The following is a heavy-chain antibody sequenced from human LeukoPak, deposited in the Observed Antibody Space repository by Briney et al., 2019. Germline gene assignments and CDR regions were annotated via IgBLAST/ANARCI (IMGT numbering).Heavy chain of an antibody. D-gene: IGHD3-3*01. Sequence: SETLSLTCAVYGGSFSGYYWSWICQPPGKGLEWIGEINHSGSTNYNPSLKSRVTISVDTSKNQFSLKLSSVTAADTAVYYCARGFFIGLNWFDPWGQGTLVTVSS. CDR2: INHSGST. CDR1: GGSFSGYY. V-gene: IGHV4-34*01. J-gene: IGHJ5*02. CDR3: ARGFFIGLNWFDP.